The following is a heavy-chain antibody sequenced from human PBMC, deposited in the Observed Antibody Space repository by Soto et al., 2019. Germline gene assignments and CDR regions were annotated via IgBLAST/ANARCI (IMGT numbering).Heavy chain of an antibody. CDR1: GLTVGTSA. CDR2: LSGDGKAT. J-gene: IGHJ5*02. CDR3: ARITRS. D-gene: IGHD3-3*01. V-gene: IGHV3-23*01. Sequence: EVRLLESGGGLVQPGGSLRLSCAASGLTVGTSAMTWIRQAPGKGLEWISSLSGDGKATYYADSVKGRFTISRDISKNTLFLQMGSLRVEDTAIYFCARITRSWGQGTRSPSPQ.